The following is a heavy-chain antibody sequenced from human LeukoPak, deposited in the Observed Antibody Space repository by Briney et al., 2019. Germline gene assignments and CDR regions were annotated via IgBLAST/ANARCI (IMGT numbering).Heavy chain of an antibody. CDR3: ATAPRYSSSRPPFDY. V-gene: IGHV1-2*02. CDR2: VNPNNGGT. J-gene: IGHJ4*02. CDR1: GYTFTGYY. Sequence: VASVKVSCKASGYTFTGYYMHWVRQAPGQGLEWMGWVNPNNGGTNYAQKFQGRVTMTRDTSINTGYMELSRLRSDDTAVYYCATAPRYSSSRPPFDYWGQGTLVTVSS. D-gene: IGHD6-13*01.